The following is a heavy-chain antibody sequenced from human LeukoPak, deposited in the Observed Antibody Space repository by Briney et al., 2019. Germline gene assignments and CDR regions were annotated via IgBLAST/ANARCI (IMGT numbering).Heavy chain of an antibody. CDR1: GFTVSSNY. V-gene: IGHV3-66*01. J-gene: IGHJ6*02. Sequence: GGSLRLSCAASGFTVSSNYMSWVRQAPGKGLEWVSVIYSGGSTYYADSVKGRFTISRDNAKNSLYLQMNSLRAEDTAVYYCAREGAGRAMARRYYYYGMDVWGQGTTVTVSS. CDR2: IYSGGST. CDR3: AREGAGRAMARRYYYYGMDV. D-gene: IGHD5-18*01.